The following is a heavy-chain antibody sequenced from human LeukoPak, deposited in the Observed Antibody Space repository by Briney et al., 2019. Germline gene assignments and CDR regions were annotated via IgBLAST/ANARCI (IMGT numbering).Heavy chain of an antibody. D-gene: IGHD6-6*01. CDR2: ISSSSSYI. Sequence: GGSPRLSCAASGFTFSSYSMNWVRQAPGKGLEWVSSISSSSSYIYYADSVKGRFTISRDNAKNSLYLQMNSLRAEDTAVYYCAREVPQARPFDYWGQGTLVTVSS. V-gene: IGHV3-21*01. CDR3: AREVPQARPFDY. J-gene: IGHJ4*02. CDR1: GFTFSSYS.